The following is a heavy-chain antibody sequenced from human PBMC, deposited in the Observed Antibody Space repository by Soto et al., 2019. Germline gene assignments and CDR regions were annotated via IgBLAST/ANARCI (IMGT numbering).Heavy chain of an antibody. V-gene: IGHV4-30-4*01. CDR1: GGSISSGDYY. Sequence: PSETLSLTCTVSGGSISSGDYYWSWIRQPPGKGLEWIGHINYSENTYYNPSLKSRVSISVDTFKNQFSLKLTSVIAADTAVYYCARVGANFDYWGQGALVTVSS. J-gene: IGHJ4*02. CDR2: INYSENT. CDR3: ARVGANFDY. D-gene: IGHD1-26*01.